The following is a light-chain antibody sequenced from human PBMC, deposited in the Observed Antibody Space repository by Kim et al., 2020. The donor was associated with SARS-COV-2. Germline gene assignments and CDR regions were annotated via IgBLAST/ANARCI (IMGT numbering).Light chain of an antibody. CDR3: SSYINSTTWV. V-gene: IGLV2-14*01. CDR2: DVS. CDR1: SSDVGGYNY. Sequence: QSALTQPASVSASPGQSITISCTGTSSDVGGYNYVSWYQQHPGKAPKLMIYDVSKRPSGVSNRFSGSKSGNTASLTISGLQAEDEADYYCSSYINSTTWVFGGGTKLTVL. J-gene: IGLJ3*02.